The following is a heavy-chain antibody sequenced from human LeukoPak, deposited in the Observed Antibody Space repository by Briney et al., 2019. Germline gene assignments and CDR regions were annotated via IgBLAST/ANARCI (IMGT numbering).Heavy chain of an antibody. CDR3: ARAPGDYYYYYYAMDV. J-gene: IGHJ6*02. CDR1: GFTFSTYW. V-gene: IGHV3-74*01. D-gene: IGHD4-17*01. CDR2: IISDGSST. Sequence: GGSLRLSCAASGFTFSTYWMHWVRQAPGKGLVWVSRIISDGSSTNYADSVKGRFTISRDNAKNSLYLQMNSMRDEDTAVYYCARAPGDYYYYYYAMDVWGQGTTVTVSS.